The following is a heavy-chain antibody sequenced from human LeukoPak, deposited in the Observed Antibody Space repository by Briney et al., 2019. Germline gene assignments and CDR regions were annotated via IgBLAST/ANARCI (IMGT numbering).Heavy chain of an antibody. CDR2: ISGSGDST. CDR1: GFTFSSYT. D-gene: IGHD2-2*01. CDR3: ARDWYHAIDY. V-gene: IGHV3-23*01. J-gene: IGHJ4*02. Sequence: GGSLRLSCAASGFTFSSYTMTWVRQAPGKGLEWVSLISGSGDSTYYADSVKGRFTISRDNAKNTLYLEMNSLRVEDTAVYYCARDWYHAIDYWGQGTLVTVSS.